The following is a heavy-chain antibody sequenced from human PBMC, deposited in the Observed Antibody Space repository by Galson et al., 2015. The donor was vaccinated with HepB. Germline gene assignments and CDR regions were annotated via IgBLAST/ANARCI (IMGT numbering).Heavy chain of an antibody. J-gene: IGHJ4*02. Sequence: SLRLSCAASGFIFSSYAMHWVRQAPGKGLEWVAVISYDGSNKYYADSVKDRFTISRDNSKNTLYLQMNSLRGEDTAVYYCARTYSSSSGYFFYSFDYWGQGTLVTASS. CDR3: ARTYSSSSGYFFYSFDY. CDR2: ISYDGSNK. V-gene: IGHV3-30*04. D-gene: IGHD6-6*01. CDR1: GFIFSSYA.